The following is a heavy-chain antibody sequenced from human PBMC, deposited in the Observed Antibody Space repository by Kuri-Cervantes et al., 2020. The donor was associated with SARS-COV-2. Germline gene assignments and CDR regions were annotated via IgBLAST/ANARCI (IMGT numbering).Heavy chain of an antibody. J-gene: IGHJ4*02. CDR2: IYSSGRT. V-gene: IGHV4-59*01. D-gene: IGHD1-26*01. CDR3: ARSIRVGYFDY. CDR1: GGSISSYY. Sequence: ESLKISCTVSGGSISSYYWSWIRQPPGKGLEWIGYIYSSGRTNYSPSLKSRVTMSVDTSKKQFSLRLSSVTAADTAIYYCARSIRVGYFDYWGQGTLVTVSS.